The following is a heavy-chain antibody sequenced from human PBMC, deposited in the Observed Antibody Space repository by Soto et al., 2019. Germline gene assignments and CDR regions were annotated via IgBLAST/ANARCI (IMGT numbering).Heavy chain of an antibody. D-gene: IGHD3-3*01. V-gene: IGHV6-1*01. J-gene: IGHJ6*02. CDR3: ARDNQGSPASDYYYYGMDV. Sequence: SQTLSLTCAISGDSVSGNSAAWNWIRQSPSRGLEWLGRTYYRSKWYNDYAVSVKSRITINPDTSKNQFSLQLNSVSPEDTAVYYCARDNQGSPASDYYYYGMDVWGQGTTVTVSS. CDR2: TYYRSKWYN. CDR1: GDSVSGNSAA.